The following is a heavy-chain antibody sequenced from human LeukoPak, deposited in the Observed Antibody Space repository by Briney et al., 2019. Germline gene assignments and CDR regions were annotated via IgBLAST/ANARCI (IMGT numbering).Heavy chain of an antibody. V-gene: IGHV5-51*01. CDR1: GYSFASYW. CDR2: IYPDDSDT. J-gene: IGHJ4*02. Sequence: PGESLKISCKGFGYSFASYWIGWVRQMPGRGLEWMGIIYPDDSDTRYSPSFQGQVTISADKSINTAYLQWSSLKASDTAMYYCARHPSYTSGWPLDYWGQGTLVTVSS. D-gene: IGHD6-19*01. CDR3: ARHPSYTSGWPLDY.